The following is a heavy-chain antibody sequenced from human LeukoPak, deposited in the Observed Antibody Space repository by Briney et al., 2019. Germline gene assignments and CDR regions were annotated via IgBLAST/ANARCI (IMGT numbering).Heavy chain of an antibody. V-gene: IGHV3-23*01. CDR1: GFTFSSYA. J-gene: IGHJ4*02. CDR2: ISGSGADT. D-gene: IGHD3-3*01. Sequence: SGGSLRLSCAASGFTFSSYAMSWVRQAPGKGLEWVSAISGSGADTYYADSVTGRFTISRDNSKNTLYLQMNRLRAEDSAVYYCAKDESGGVGSFDYWGQGTLVTVSS. CDR3: AKDESGGVGSFDY.